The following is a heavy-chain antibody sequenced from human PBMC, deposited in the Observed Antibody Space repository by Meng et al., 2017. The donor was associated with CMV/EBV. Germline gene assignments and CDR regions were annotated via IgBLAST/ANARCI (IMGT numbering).Heavy chain of an antibody. J-gene: IGHJ4*02. CDR1: GYTFTSYY. Sequence: ASVKVSCKASGYTFTSYYMHWVRQAPGQGLEWMGWMNPNSGNTGYAQKFQGRVTMTRNTSISTAYMELSSLRSKDTAVYYCASGGGDYWGQGTLVTVSS. V-gene: IGHV1-8*02. D-gene: IGHD3-16*01. CDR3: ASGGGDY. CDR2: MNPNSGNT.